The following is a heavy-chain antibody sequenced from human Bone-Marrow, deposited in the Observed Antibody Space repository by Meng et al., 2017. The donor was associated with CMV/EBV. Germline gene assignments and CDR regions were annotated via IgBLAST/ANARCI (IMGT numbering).Heavy chain of an antibody. CDR1: GFTFSDYY. J-gene: IGHJ6*02. V-gene: IGHV3-11*01. Sequence: GGSLKISCAASGFTFSDYYMSWIRQAPGKGLEWVSYISSSGSTIYYADSVKGRFTISRDNAKNSLYLQMNSLRAEDTAVYYCARDFSIVVVPAAIPSYGMDVWGQGTTVTVSS. D-gene: IGHD2-2*02. CDR2: ISSSGSTI. CDR3: ARDFSIVVVPAAIPSYGMDV.